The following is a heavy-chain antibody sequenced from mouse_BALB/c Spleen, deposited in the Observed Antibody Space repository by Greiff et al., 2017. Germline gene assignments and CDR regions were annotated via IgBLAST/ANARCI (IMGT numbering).Heavy chain of an antibody. D-gene: IGHD2-4*01. CDR2: ISSGGSYT. V-gene: IGHV5-6*01. CDR1: GFTFSSYG. J-gene: IGHJ1*01. CDR3: ARKEDDYDSYWYFDV. Sequence: EVNLVESGGDLVKPGGSLKLSCAASGFTFSSYGMSWVRQTPDKRLEWVATISSGGSYTYYPDSVKGRFTISRDNAKNTLYLQMSSLKSEDTAMYYCARKEDDYDSYWYFDVWGAGTTVTVSS.